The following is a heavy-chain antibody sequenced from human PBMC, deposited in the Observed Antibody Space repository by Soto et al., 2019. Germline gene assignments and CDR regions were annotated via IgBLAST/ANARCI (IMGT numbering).Heavy chain of an antibody. D-gene: IGHD2-15*01. V-gene: IGHV1-18*01. CDR2: ISVYNGNT. CDR3: ARDDCSGCSCYYDY. Sequence: QVQLVQSGAEVKKPGDSVKVSCTASGYTFTSYGISWVRQAPGQGLEWMGWISVYNGNTNYAQKLQGRVTMTTDTSTNTAYMDLRSLRSDDTALYYCARDDCSGCSCYYDYWGQGTLVTVSS. CDR1: GYTFTSYG. J-gene: IGHJ4*02.